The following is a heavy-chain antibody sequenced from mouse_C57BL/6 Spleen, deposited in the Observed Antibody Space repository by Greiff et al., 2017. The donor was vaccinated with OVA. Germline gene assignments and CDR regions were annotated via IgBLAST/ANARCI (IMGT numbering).Heavy chain of an antibody. V-gene: IGHV3-6*01. CDR3: AREGIGSSYGFAY. CDR1: GYSITSGYY. D-gene: IGHD1-1*01. J-gene: IGHJ3*01. CDR2: ISYDGSN. Sequence: VQLQQSGPGLVKPSQSLSLTCSVTGYSITSGYYWNWIRQFPGNKLEWMGYISYDGSNNYNPSLKNRISITRDTSKNQFFLKLNSVTTEDTATYYCAREGIGSSYGFAYWGQGTLVTVSA.